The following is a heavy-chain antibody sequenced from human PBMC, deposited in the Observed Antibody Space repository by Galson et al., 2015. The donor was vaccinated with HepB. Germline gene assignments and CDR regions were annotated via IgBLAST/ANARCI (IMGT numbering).Heavy chain of an antibody. Sequence: TLSLTCTVSGGSISSGGYYWSWIRQHPGKGLEWIGYIYYSGSTYYNPSLKSRVTISVDTSKNQFSLKLSSVTAADTAVYYCARGRDSYGYYYDYWGQGTLVTASS. CDR1: GGSISSGGYY. D-gene: IGHD5-18*01. CDR2: IYYSGST. V-gene: IGHV4-31*03. CDR3: ARGRDSYGYYYDY. J-gene: IGHJ4*02.